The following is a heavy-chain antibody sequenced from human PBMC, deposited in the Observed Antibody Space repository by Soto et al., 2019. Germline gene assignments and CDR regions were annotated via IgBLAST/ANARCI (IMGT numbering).Heavy chain of an antibody. V-gene: IGHV4-61*08. CDR1: GGSTSSGDYY. CDR3: VRLGEYYQSLDP. CDR2: IYFSVRT. J-gene: IGHJ5*01. D-gene: IGHD2-2*01. Sequence: SETLSLTCTVSGGSTSSGDYYWSWIRQPPGKGLEWIGYIYFSVRTNYNPSLKSRVTISIDTSKNQFSLKLSSVNAADTAVYYCVRLGEYYQSLDPWGPGNLVNVS.